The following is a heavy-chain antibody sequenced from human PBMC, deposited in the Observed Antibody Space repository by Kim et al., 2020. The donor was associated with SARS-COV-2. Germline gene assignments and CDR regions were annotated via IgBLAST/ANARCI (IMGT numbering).Heavy chain of an antibody. Sequence: ASVKVSCKASGYTFTGYYMHWVRQAPGQGLEWMGRINPNSGGTNYAQKFQGRVTMTRDTSISTAYMELSRLRSDDTAVYYCAFFGYDILTGYYGPYNWFDPWGQGTLVTVSS. CDR1: GYTFTGYY. D-gene: IGHD3-9*01. CDR2: INPNSGGT. J-gene: IGHJ5*02. V-gene: IGHV1-2*06. CDR3: AFFGYDILTGYYGPYNWFDP.